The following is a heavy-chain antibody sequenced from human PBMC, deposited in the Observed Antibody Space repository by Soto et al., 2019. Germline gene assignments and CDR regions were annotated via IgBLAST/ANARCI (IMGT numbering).Heavy chain of an antibody. J-gene: IGHJ6*02. CDR3: AKGIVDIVATDYYYYYGTDV. CDR1: GFTFSSYA. CDR2: ISGSGGST. D-gene: IGHD5-12*01. V-gene: IGHV3-23*01. Sequence: GGSLRLSCAASGFTFSSYAMSWVRQAPGKGLEWVSAISGSGGSTYYADSVKGRFTISRDNSKNTLYLQMNSLRAEDTAVYYCAKGIVDIVATDYYYYYGTDVWGQGTTVTVSS.